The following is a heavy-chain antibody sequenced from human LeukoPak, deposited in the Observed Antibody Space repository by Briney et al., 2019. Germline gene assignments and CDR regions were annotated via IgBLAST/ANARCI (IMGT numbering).Heavy chain of an antibody. CDR2: ISSSSSYI. D-gene: IGHD3-10*01. CDR1: GFTFSSYS. J-gene: IGHJ3*02. Sequence: GGSLRLSCAASGFTFSSYSMNWVRQASGKGLEWVSSISSSSSYIYYADSVKGRFTISRDNAKNSLYLQMNSLRAEDTAVYYCARDLWFGELSPWLHAFDIWGQGTMVTVSS. CDR3: ARDLWFGELSPWLHAFDI. V-gene: IGHV3-21*01.